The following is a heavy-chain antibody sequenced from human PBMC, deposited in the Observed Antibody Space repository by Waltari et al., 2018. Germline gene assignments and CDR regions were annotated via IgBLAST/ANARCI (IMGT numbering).Heavy chain of an antibody. CDR1: GFTFNTCA. J-gene: IGHJ6*02. CDR3: ARDVETARRYYYFGMDA. V-gene: IGHV3-30*01. CDR2: TSDDGGDI. D-gene: IGHD3-22*01. Sequence: QVQLVESGGGVVRPGRSLRLSCAASGFTFNTCALHWIRQAPGKGLEWGAVTSDDGGDIKDADSVKGRCTISRDNPKNTGYLQMNSLKPEDSGVYYCARDVETARRYYYFGMDAWGQGTTVTVSS.